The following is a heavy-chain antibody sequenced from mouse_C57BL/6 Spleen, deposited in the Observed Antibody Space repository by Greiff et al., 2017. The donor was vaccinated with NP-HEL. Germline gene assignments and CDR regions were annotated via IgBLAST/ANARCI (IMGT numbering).Heavy chain of an antibody. D-gene: IGHD1-1*01. CDR3: ARESPYYGSSYWYYFDY. CDR1: GFTFSDYY. Sequence: EVQVVESEGGLVQPGSSMKLSCTASGFTFSDYYMAWVRQVPEKGLEWVANINYDGSSTYYLDSLKSRFIISRDNAKNILYLQMSSLKSEDTATYYCARESPYYGSSYWYYFDYWGQGTTLTVSS. V-gene: IGHV5-16*01. J-gene: IGHJ2*01. CDR2: INYDGSST.